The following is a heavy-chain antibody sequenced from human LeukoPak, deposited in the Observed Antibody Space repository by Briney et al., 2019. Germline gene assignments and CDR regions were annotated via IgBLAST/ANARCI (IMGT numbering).Heavy chain of an antibody. Sequence: GWSLRLSCAASGFTFRSYEMNWVRQAPGKGLKGVSYISSSSSTIYYSDSLKGRFTISRDNAKNSLYLQMNSLRAEETAVYYCARGKPSYYYDSSAYFYNGAFDIWGQGTMVTVSS. J-gene: IGHJ3*02. CDR3: ARGKPSYYYDSSAYFYNGAFDI. V-gene: IGHV3-48*03. CDR2: ISSSSSTI. CDR1: GFTFRSYE. D-gene: IGHD3-22*01.